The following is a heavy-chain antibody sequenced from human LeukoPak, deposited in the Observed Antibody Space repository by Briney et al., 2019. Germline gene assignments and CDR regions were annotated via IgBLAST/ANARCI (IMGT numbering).Heavy chain of an antibody. Sequence: PSETLSLTCTVPGGSISSYYWSWIRQPAGKGLEWIGRIYTSGSTNYNPSLKSRVTMSVDTSKNQFSLKLSSVTAADTAVYYCARDSGSYASYYYYYYMDVWGKGTTVTISS. CDR3: ARDSGSYASYYYYYYMDV. V-gene: IGHV4-4*07. D-gene: IGHD1-26*01. J-gene: IGHJ6*03. CDR1: GGSISSYY. CDR2: IYTSGST.